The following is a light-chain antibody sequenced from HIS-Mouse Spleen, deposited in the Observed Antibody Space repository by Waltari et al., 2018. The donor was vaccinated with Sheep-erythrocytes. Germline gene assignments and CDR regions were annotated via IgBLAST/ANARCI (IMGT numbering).Light chain of an antibody. CDR1: SANIGAGYE. V-gene: IGLV1-40*01. CDR2: GNS. CDR3: QSYDSSLSGSKV. Sequence: QSVLTQPPSVSGAPGQRVTISCSGRSANIGAGYEVHWYPQLPGTAPKLLISGNSNRPSGVPDRFSGSKSGTSATLAITGLQAEDEADYYCQSYDSSLSGSKVFGGGTKLTVL. J-gene: IGLJ2*01.